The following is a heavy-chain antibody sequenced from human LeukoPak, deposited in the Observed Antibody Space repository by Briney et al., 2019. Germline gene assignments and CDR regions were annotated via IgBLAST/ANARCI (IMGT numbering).Heavy chain of an antibody. CDR3: ARGGLGPYYYYYYYMDV. CDR1: GGSFSGYY. Sequence: PSETLSLTCAVYGGSFSGYYWSWIRQPPGKGLEWIGEINHSGSTNYNPSLKSRVTISVDTSKNQFSLELSSVTAADTGVYYCARGGLGPYYYYYYYMDVWGKGNTVTVSS. V-gene: IGHV4-34*01. D-gene: IGHD3/OR15-3a*01. CDR2: INHSGST. J-gene: IGHJ6*03.